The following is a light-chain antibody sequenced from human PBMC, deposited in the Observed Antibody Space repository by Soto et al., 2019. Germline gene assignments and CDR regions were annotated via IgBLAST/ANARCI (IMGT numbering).Light chain of an antibody. Sequence: EIVLTQSPGTLSLSPGERATLSCRASQSVSSSYLAWYQQKPGQAPRLLIYGASSRATGIPTRFSGSGSGTDFTITISRLEPEDFAVYYCQQYGSSPPVYTFGQGTKLEIK. CDR3: QQYGSSPPVYT. J-gene: IGKJ2*01. CDR2: GAS. CDR1: QSVSSSY. V-gene: IGKV3-20*01.